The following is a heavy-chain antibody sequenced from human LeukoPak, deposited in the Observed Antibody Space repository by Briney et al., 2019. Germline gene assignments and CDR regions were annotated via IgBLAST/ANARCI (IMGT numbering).Heavy chain of an antibody. J-gene: IGHJ6*03. CDR1: GGTFSSYA. CDR3: ARQSNYDFWSGYSPNYYYMDV. V-gene: IGHV1-8*03. Sequence: ASVKVSCKASGGTFSSYAISWVRQATGQGLEWMGWMNPNSGNTGYAQKFQGRVTITRNTSISTAYMELSSLRSEDTAVYYCARQSNYDFWSGYSPNYYYMDVWGKGTTVTVSS. D-gene: IGHD3-3*01. CDR2: MNPNSGNT.